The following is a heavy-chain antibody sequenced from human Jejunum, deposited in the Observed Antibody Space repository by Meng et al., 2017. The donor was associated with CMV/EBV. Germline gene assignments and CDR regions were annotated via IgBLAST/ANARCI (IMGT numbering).Heavy chain of an antibody. V-gene: IGHV3-53*01. CDR1: GFTDGNGF. CDR3: ARADLHTHMDV. J-gene: IGHJ6*02. CDR2: IYNVGGT. Sequence: SCAVTGFTDGNGFVAWVRQAPGKGLGWVSIIYNVGGTYSADSVGTRFTIYRDTSKNTVFLHMNNLRVDDTAVYYCARADLHTHMDVWGQGTTVTVSS.